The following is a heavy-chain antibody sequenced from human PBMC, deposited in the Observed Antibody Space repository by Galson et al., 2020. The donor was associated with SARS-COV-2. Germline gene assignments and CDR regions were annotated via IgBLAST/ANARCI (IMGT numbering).Heavy chain of an antibody. Sequence: SETLSLTCTVSGYSISGVFLWGWIRQPPGKGLEWIAIIHPDGRPYYSPSLQNRVTISLDTSNNQISLKVTSVTAADTAVYYCARVSGSGTGRGYMGVWGKGTTVTISS. CDR1: GYSISGVFL. CDR2: IHPDGRP. V-gene: IGHV4-38-2*02. CDR3: ARVSGSGTGRGYMGV. J-gene: IGHJ6*03. D-gene: IGHD3-10*01.